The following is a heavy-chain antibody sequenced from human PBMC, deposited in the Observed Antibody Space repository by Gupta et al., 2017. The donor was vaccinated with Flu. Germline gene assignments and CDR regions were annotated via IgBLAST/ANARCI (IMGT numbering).Heavy chain of an antibody. D-gene: IGHD6-19*01. Sequence: EVQLVESGGGLVQPGGSLRLSCAASGFPFSSYWMDWVRQAPGKGLVWVSRINSDASSTSNAGSVKGRFTISRDNAKNMLYLQMNSLRAEDTAVYYCVRETYSSGWYSRPDFDSWGQGTLVAVSS. CDR2: INSDASST. CDR3: VRETYSSGWYSRPDFDS. CDR1: GFPFSSYW. J-gene: IGHJ4*02. V-gene: IGHV3-74*01.